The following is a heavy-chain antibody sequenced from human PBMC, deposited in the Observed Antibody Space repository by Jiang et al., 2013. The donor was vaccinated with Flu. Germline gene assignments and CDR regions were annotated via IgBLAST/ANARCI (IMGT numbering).Heavy chain of an antibody. Sequence: PGLVKPSETLSLTCTVSGDSINSRSYYWGWIRQAPGKGLEWIGTIYYSGSTYYNPSLKSRVTISGDTSKNQFSVKVNSVTAADTAVYYCARGVAAMAAFDYWGQGTLVTASS. J-gene: IGHJ4*02. CDR1: GDSINSRSYY. CDR3: ARGVAAMAAFDY. D-gene: IGHD5-18*01. V-gene: IGHV4-39*01. CDR2: IYYSGST.